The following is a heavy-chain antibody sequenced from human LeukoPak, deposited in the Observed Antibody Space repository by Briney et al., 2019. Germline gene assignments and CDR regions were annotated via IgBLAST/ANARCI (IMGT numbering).Heavy chain of an antibody. J-gene: IGHJ4*02. CDR1: GGSISSSSYY. V-gene: IGHV4-39*07. Sequence: PSETLSLTCTVSGGSISSSSYYWGWIRQPPGKGLEWIGSIYYSGSTYYNPSLKSRVTISVDTSKNQFSLKLSSVTAADTAVYYCARDSGVGVKYSSGWYPFDYWGQGTLVTVSS. CDR2: IYYSGST. D-gene: IGHD6-19*01. CDR3: ARDSGVGVKYSSGWYPFDY.